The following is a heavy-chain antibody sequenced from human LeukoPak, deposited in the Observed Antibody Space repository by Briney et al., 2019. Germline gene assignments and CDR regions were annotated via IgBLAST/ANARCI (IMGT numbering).Heavy chain of an antibody. V-gene: IGHV1-69*13. CDR2: IIPIFGTA. J-gene: IGHJ4*02. D-gene: IGHD4-17*01. Sequence: ASVKVSCKASGGTFSSYAISWVRQAPGQWLEWMGGIIPIFGTANYAQKFQGRVTITADESTSTAYMELSSLRSEDTAVYYCARDQGNEVTTLLGYWGQGTLVTVSS. CDR1: GGTFSSYA. CDR3: ARDQGNEVTTLLGY.